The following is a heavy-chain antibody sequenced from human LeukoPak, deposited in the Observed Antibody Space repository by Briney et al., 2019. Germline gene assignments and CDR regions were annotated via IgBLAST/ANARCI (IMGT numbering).Heavy chain of an antibody. CDR3: AKGHCGGGSCSLFDY. CDR1: GFTFSSYA. CDR2: ISGSGGST. V-gene: IGHV3-23*01. J-gene: IGHJ4*02. Sequence: GGSLRLSCAASGFTFSSYAMSWVRQTPGKGLEWVSAISGSGGSTYYADSAKGRFTNSRDNSKNTLYLQMNSMRAEDTAVYYCAKGHCGGGSCSLFDYWGQGTLVTVSS. D-gene: IGHD2-15*01.